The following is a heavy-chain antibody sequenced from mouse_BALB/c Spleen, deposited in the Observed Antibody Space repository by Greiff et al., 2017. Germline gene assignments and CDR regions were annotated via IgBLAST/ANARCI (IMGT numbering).Heavy chain of an antibody. CDR1: GFTFSSYA. Sequence: EVHLVESGGGLVKPGGSLKLSCAASGFTFSSYAMSWVRQTPEKRLEWVASISSGGSTYYPDSVKGRFTISRDNARNILYLQMSSLRSEDTAMYYCARGYGSSYYYAMDYWGQGTSVTVSS. CDR3: ARGYGSSYYYAMDY. D-gene: IGHD1-1*01. J-gene: IGHJ4*01. CDR2: ISSGGST. V-gene: IGHV5-6-5*01.